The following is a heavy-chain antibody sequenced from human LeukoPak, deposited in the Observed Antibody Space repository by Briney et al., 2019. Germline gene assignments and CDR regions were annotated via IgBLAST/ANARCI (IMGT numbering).Heavy chain of an antibody. D-gene: IGHD6-19*01. V-gene: IGHV3-30*19. CDR3: ARDRDSSGWYSAFDI. J-gene: IGHJ3*02. CDR2: ISYDGSNK. Sequence: GGSLRLSCAASGFTFSSYGMHWVRQAPGKGLEWVAVISYDGSNKYYADSVKGRFTISRDNSKNTLYLQMNSLRAEDTAVYYCARDRDSSGWYSAFDIWGQGTMVTVSS. CDR1: GFTFSSYG.